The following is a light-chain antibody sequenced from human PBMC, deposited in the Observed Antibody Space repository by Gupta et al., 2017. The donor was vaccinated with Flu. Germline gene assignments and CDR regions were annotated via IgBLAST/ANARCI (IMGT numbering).Light chain of an antibody. Sequence: QSVLPQPPSASGTPGQRVTISCSGSSPNIGSNTVNWYHQLPGTAPNLLIYFNNRRRSGVPDRFFGSTYGASASVAISGLQAEDEADYYCAAWDASMNGRVFGGGTKLTVL. CDR1: SPNIGSNT. J-gene: IGLJ3*02. CDR3: AAWDASMNGRV. V-gene: IGLV1-44*01. CDR2: FNN.